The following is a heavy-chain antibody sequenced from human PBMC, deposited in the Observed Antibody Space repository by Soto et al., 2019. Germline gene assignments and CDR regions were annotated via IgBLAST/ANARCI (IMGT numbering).Heavy chain of an antibody. Sequence: QVRLQESGPGLVKPSETLSLSCLVSGDSVGNGPYYWSWIRQSPGEGLEWIAYIYYSGSTNVNPSNESRVNLSIDMSKNQFFLELRSVTAADAAVYFCARVGSSCHSGGCYYYYGLGVWGQGTTVAISS. J-gene: IGHJ6*02. V-gene: IGHV4-61*01. CDR2: IYYSGST. CDR3: ARVGSSCHSGGCYYYYGLGV. D-gene: IGHD1-26*01. CDR1: GDSVGNGPYY.